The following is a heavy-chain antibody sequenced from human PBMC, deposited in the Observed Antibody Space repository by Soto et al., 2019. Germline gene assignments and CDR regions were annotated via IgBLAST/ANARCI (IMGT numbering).Heavy chain of an antibody. CDR3: ARFNRYFDL. CDR2: IYYSGST. J-gene: IGHJ2*01. Sequence: QVQLQESGPGLVKPSETLSLTCTVSGGSISSYYWSWIRQPPGKGLEWIGYIYYSGSTNYNPGLMGRQTRSVDTSMSQFSLKLSAVSAADTAVYYCARFNRYFDLWARGTLISVSS. V-gene: IGHV4-59*08. CDR1: GGSISSYY.